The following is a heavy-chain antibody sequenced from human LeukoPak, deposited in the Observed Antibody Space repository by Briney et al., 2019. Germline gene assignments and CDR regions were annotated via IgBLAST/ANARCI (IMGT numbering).Heavy chain of an antibody. CDR1: GFTFSSYG. D-gene: IGHD7-27*01. J-gene: IGHJ6*02. CDR2: ISYDGSNK. V-gene: IGHV3-30*18. CDR3: AKDPGEQTYYYYGMDV. Sequence: GGSLRPSCAASGFTFSSYGMHWVRQAPGKGLEWVAVISYDGSNKYYADSVKGRFTISRDNSKNTLYLQMNSLRAEDTAVYYCAKDPGEQTYYYYGMDVWGQGTTVTVSS.